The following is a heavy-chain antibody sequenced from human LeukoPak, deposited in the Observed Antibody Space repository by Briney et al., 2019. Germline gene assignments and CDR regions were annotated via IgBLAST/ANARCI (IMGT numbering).Heavy chain of an antibody. CDR2: ISGSGGST. V-gene: IGHV3-23*01. Sequence: GGSLRLSCAASGFSFSTYAMSWVRQAPGKGLEWVSAISGSGGSTYYAVSVKGRFIVSRDNSKNTLYLQMNSLRAEDTAIYYCAKEAIPAAILYYYYMDVWGKGTTVTVSS. D-gene: IGHD2-2*01. CDR3: AKEAIPAAILYYYYMDV. J-gene: IGHJ6*03. CDR1: GFSFSTYA.